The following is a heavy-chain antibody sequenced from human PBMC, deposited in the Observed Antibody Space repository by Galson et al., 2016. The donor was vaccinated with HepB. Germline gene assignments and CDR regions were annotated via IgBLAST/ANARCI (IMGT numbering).Heavy chain of an antibody. Sequence: SVKVSCKASGGTISSYGISWVRQAPGQGLEWMGGIIPMFGATRYAQKFQGRATMTADDSTSTAYMDQSSLKSEDTAVYCGEEERTGGICRFLELANWGQGTLVTVSS. D-gene: IGHD3-3*01. J-gene: IGHJ4*02. CDR1: GGTISSYG. CDR2: IIPMFGAT. V-gene: IGHV1-69*13. CDR3: EEERTGGICRFLELAN.